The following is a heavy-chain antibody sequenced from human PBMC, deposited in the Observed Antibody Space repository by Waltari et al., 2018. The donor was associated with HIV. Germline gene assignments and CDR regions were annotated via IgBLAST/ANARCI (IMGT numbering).Heavy chain of an antibody. J-gene: IGHJ2*01. CDR1: GGSISSYY. V-gene: IGHV4-59*01. CDR2: IYYSGST. CDR3: ARDPRPYWYFDL. Sequence: QVQLQESGPGLVKPSETLSLPCTVSGGSISSYYWRWIRQPPGKGLEWIGYIYYSGSTNYNPSLKSRVTISVDTSKNQFSLKLSSVTAADTAVYYCARDPRPYWYFDLWGRGTLVTVSS.